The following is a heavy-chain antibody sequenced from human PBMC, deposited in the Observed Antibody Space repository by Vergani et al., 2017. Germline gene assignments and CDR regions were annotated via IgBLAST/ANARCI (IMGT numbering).Heavy chain of an antibody. J-gene: IGHJ4*02. V-gene: IGHV1-2*02. CDR2: INPNSGGT. D-gene: IGHD3-10*01. Sequence: QVQLVQSGAEVKKPGASVKVSCKASKYTFTGYYIYWVRQAPGQGLEWMGWINPNSGGTNYAPKFQGGVTMTRDTSISTAYMELSRLRSDDTAVYYCARGRLITMVRGVMVYYFDYWGQGTLVTVSS. CDR1: KYTFTGYY. CDR3: ARGRLITMVRGVMVYYFDY.